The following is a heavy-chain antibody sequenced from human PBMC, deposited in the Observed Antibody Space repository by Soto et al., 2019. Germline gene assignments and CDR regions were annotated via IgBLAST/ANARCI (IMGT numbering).Heavy chain of an antibody. D-gene: IGHD5-18*01. V-gene: IGHV3-30-3*01. Sequence: QVQLVESGGGVVQPGRSLRLYCAASGFTFSSYAMHWVRQAPGKGLEWVAVISYDGSNKYYADSVKGRFTISRDNSKNTLYLQMNSLRAEDTAVYYCARDFNSYGYWYFDYWGQGTLVTVSS. CDR3: ARDFNSYGYWYFDY. CDR2: ISYDGSNK. J-gene: IGHJ4*02. CDR1: GFTFSSYA.